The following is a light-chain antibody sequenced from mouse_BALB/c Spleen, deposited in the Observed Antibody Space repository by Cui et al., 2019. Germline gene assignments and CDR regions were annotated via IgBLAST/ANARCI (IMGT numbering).Light chain of an antibody. J-gene: IGKJ1*01. V-gene: IGKV14-111*01. CDR3: LQYDEFPWT. Sequence: DIKMTQSPSSMYASLGERVTITYKASQDINRYLSWFQQKPGKSPKTLIYRANRLVDGVPSRFSGSGSGQDYSLTISSLEYEDMGIYYCLQYDEFPWTFGGGTKLEIK. CDR2: RAN. CDR1: QDINRY.